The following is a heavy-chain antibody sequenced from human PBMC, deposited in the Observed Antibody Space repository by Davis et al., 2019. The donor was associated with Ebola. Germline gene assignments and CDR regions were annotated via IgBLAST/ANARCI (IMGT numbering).Heavy chain of an antibody. CDR2: IYYSGGT. V-gene: IGHV4-59*01. CDR3: ARGGFGEFIYYYGMDV. J-gene: IGHJ6*02. Sequence: GSLRLSCTVSGGSISSYYWSWIRQPPGKGLEWIGYIYYSGGTNYNPSLKSRVTISVDTSKNQFSLKLSSVTAADTAVYYCARGGFGEFIYYYGMDVWGQGTTVTVSS. CDR1: GGSISSYY. D-gene: IGHD3-10*01.